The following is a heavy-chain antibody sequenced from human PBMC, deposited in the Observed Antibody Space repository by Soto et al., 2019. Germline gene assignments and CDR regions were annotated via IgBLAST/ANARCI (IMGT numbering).Heavy chain of an antibody. CDR2: IIPIFGTA. Sequence: QVQLVQSGAEVQKPGSSVKVSCKASGGTFSSYAISWVRQAPGQGLEWMGGIIPIFGTANYAQKFQGRVTITADKSTSTAYMELSSLRSEDTAVYYCARMGVGYYYDSSHAFDIWGQGTMVTVSS. V-gene: IGHV1-69*06. J-gene: IGHJ3*02. CDR3: ARMGVGYYYDSSHAFDI. D-gene: IGHD3-22*01. CDR1: GGTFSSYA.